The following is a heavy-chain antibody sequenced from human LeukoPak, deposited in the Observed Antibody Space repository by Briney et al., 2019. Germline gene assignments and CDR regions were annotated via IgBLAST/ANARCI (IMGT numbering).Heavy chain of an antibody. CDR2: MYYTGTT. Sequence: SETLSLTCTVSGDSISSYYWSWIRQPPGKGLEWIGYMYYTGTTSYNPSLKSRLTISVDTSKNQFSLKLSSVTAADTAVYYCARDRLDYGSGSYFDPWGQGILVTVSS. D-gene: IGHD3-10*01. CDR1: GDSISSYY. CDR3: ARDRLDYGSGSYFDP. J-gene: IGHJ5*02. V-gene: IGHV4-59*01.